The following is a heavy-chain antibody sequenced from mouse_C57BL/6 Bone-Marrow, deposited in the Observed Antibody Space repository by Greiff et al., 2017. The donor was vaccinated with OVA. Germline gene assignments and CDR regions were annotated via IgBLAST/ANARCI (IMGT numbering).Heavy chain of an antibody. V-gene: IGHV1-55*01. CDR3: ARRYYGSSWYVDV. CDR1: GYTFTSYW. J-gene: IGHJ1*03. D-gene: IGHD1-1*01. CDR2: IYPGSGST. Sequence: VKLQQPGAELVKPGASVKMSCKASGYTFTSYWITWVKQRPGQGLEWIGDIYPGSGSTNYNEKFKSKATLTVDTSSSTAYMQLSSLTSEDSAVYYCARRYYGSSWYVDVWGTGTTVTVSS.